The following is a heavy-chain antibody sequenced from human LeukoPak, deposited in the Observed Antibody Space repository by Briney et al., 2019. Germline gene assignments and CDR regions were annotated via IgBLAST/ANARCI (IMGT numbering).Heavy chain of an antibody. CDR1: GFTFSSYA. V-gene: IGHV3-49*04. CDR3: TRSNYDSRTWFDP. Sequence: GGSLRLSCAASGFTFSSYAMSWVRQAPGKGLEWVGFVRSKAYAGTTEYAPSMKGRFTISRDDSKSIAYLQMNSLKTEDTAVYYCTRSNYDSRTWFDPWGQGTLVTVSS. D-gene: IGHD3-22*01. CDR2: VRSKAYAGTT. J-gene: IGHJ5*02.